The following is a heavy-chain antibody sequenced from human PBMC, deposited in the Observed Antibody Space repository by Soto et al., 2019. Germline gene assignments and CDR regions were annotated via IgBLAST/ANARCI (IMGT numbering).Heavy chain of an antibody. Sequence: ASVKVSCKTSGYTFTSYAIHWVRQAPGQRLEWMGWINAGTGNTKYSEKFQGRVTITRDASASTVFMELSSLRSEDTAVYYCTRGCSGGTCYVFEYWGQGALGTVSS. CDR2: INAGTGNT. CDR1: GYTFTSYA. J-gene: IGHJ4*02. CDR3: TRGCSGGTCYVFEY. D-gene: IGHD2-15*01. V-gene: IGHV1-3*01.